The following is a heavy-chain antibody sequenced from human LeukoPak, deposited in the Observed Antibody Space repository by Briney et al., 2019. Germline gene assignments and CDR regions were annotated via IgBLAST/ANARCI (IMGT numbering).Heavy chain of an antibody. V-gene: IGHV4-34*01. J-gene: IGHJ4*02. CDR3: ATTRVGPQNSGYLGH. CDR2: ITHSGGS. Sequence: PSETLSLTCAVSGGSFRDFYWTWIRQPPGKGLEWIGEITHSGGSNYNPSLKSRVTMSVDTSKNQFSLKLSPVTAADTAVYYCATTRVGPQNSGYLGHWGQGTLVTVSS. D-gene: IGHD3-22*01. CDR1: GGSFRDFY.